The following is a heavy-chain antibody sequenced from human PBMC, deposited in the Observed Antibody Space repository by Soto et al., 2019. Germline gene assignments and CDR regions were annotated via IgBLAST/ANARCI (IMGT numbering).Heavy chain of an antibody. V-gene: IGHV1-46*01. CDR3: ARDRGRYYYDSIGYYEDGYYFDY. CDR2: INPSGGST. D-gene: IGHD3-22*01. J-gene: IGHJ4*01. Sequence: ASVKVSCKASGYTFTSYYMHWVRQAPGQGLEWMGIINPSGGSTSYAQKFQGRVTMTRDTSTSTVYMELSSLRSEDTAVYYCARDRGRYYYDSIGYYEDGYYFDYWS. CDR1: GYTFTSYY.